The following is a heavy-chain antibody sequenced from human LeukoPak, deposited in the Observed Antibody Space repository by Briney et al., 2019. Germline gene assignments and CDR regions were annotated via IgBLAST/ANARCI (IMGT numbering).Heavy chain of an antibody. CDR2: IYYTGGN. J-gene: IGHJ4*02. D-gene: IGHD6-19*01. Sequence: SETLSLTCAVSGGSINSHYWGWIRQPPGKGLEWIGDIYYTGGNNYNPSLKSRVTISVDTSKNLLSLTLTSVLAADTAIYYCVRRDTGWNYFDYWGQGVLLTVSS. V-gene: IGHV4-59*08. CDR3: VRRDTGWNYFDY. CDR1: GGSINSHY.